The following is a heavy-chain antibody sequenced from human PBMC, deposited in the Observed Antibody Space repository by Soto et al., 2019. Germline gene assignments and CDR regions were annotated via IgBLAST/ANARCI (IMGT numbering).Heavy chain of an antibody. CDR1: GFTISTHG. CDR2: IWYDGSNK. V-gene: IGHV3-33*03. CDR3: AAATTWNFLFPC. Sequence: QAQLVESGGGVVQPGTSLRLSCAASGFTISTHGMHWVHQAQGKGLEWLANIWYDGSNKFYAESVKGRFSISKDNSKNPLYLKMSSPRAEDTAVYYCAAATTWNFLFPCWGQGTQVTGSS. J-gene: IGHJ4*02. D-gene: IGHD1-7*01.